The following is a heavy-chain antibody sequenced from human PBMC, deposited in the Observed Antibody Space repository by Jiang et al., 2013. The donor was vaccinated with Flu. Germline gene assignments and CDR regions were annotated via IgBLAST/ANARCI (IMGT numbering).Heavy chain of an antibody. CDR3: ARPRYRSSWYGYFDY. Sequence: GKGLEWMGVDLSRSTLIPDTARPSGAEVTISVDKSISTAYLQWSSLKASDTAMYYCARPRYRSSWYGYFDYWGQGSLVTVSS. J-gene: IGHJ4*02. CDR2: DLSRSTLIP. V-gene: IGHV5-51*01. D-gene: IGHD6-13*01.